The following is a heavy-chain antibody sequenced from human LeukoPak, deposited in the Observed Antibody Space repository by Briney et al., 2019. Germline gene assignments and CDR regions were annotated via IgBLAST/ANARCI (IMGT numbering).Heavy chain of an antibody. V-gene: IGHV1-69*04. D-gene: IGHD3-9*01. CDR3: ARTYYDILTGYVVGRYFDY. CDR2: IIPIVCIT. Sequence: GASVKVSCKASVDTFSSYAISWVRQTPGQGLVWIGRIIPIVCITNYAQKLQRTITFTADKSTSTAYMDLSSLRSEDTAGYYCARTYYDILTGYVVGRYFDYWGQGTLVTVSS. J-gene: IGHJ4*02. CDR1: VDTFSSYA.